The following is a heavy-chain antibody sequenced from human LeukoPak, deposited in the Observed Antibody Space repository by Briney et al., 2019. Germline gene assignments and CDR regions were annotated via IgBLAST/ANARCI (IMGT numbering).Heavy chain of an antibody. CDR2: IYSGGST. CDR1: GFTVSSNY. Sequence: PGGSLRLSCAAPGFTVSSNYMSWVRQAPGKGLEWVSVIYSGGSTYYADSVKGRFTISRDNSKNTLYLQMNSLRAEDTAVYYCARGDSSGSYFDYWGQGTLVTVSS. D-gene: IGHD3-22*01. V-gene: IGHV3-53*01. CDR3: ARGDSSGSYFDY. J-gene: IGHJ4*02.